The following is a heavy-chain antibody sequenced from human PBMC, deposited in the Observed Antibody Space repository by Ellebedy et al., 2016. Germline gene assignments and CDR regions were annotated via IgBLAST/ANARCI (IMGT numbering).Heavy chain of an antibody. J-gene: IGHJ4*02. CDR3: ARDWGSRDTRSGFDY. V-gene: IGHV6-1*01. CDR2: TYYRSKWYN. Sequence: SQTLSLTXXISGDTVSRSSTAWNWIRQSPSRGLEWLGRTYYRSKWYNDYAVSVKSRISINADTSKNQFSLQLNSVTPDDTALYYCARDWGSRDTRSGFDYWGQGTLVTVSS. CDR1: GDTVSRSSTA. D-gene: IGHD3-16*01.